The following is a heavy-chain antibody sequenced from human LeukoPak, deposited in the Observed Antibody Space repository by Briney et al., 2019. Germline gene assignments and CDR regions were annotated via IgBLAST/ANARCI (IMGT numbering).Heavy chain of an antibody. CDR3: ARGLTPILTGYSDAFDI. Sequence: PGGSLRLSCAASGFTFSGHGMHWVRQAPGKGLEWVAVIWDDGSDQYYADSVKGRFTISRDNSKDTVSLQMDSLRAEDTAVYYCARGLTPILTGYSDAFDIWGQGTLVTVSS. V-gene: IGHV3-33*01. CDR1: GFTFSGHG. J-gene: IGHJ3*02. CDR2: IWDDGSDQ. D-gene: IGHD3-9*01.